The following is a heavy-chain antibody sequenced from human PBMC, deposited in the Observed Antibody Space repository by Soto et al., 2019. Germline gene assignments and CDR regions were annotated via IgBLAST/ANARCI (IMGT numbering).Heavy chain of an antibody. CDR1: GFTFSSHS. J-gene: IGHJ4*02. Sequence: GGSLRLSCASSGFTFSSHSMNLVRQAPGKGLEWVSSISSGSSYIYYADSVKGRFTISRDNAKNSLYLQMNSLRAEDTAVYYCARVSVVPAAMHFDYWGQGTLVTVSS. CDR3: ARVSVVPAAMHFDY. D-gene: IGHD2-2*01. CDR2: ISSGSSYI. V-gene: IGHV3-21*01.